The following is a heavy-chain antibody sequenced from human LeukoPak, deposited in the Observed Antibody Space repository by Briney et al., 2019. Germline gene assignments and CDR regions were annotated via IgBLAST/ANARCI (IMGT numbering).Heavy chain of an antibody. V-gene: IGHV3-11*01. Sequence: GGSLRLSCAASGFTFSDYYMSWIRQAPGEGLEWVSYISSSGSTIYYADSVKGRFTISRDNAKNSLYLQMKSLRAEDTAVYYCARDFSPAIAAAGTGWFDPWGQGTLVTVSS. J-gene: IGHJ5*02. D-gene: IGHD6-13*01. CDR1: GFTFSDYY. CDR3: ARDFSPAIAAAGTGWFDP. CDR2: ISSSGSTI.